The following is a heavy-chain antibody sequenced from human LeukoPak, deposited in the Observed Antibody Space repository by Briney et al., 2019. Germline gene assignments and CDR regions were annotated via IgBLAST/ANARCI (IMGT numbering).Heavy chain of an antibody. Sequence: AASVKVSCKAPGGSFGRYAISWVRQAPGQGLEWMGGIVPILGTANYAQKFQGRVTITADESTSTAYMELSSLRSEDTAVYYCAGGPPTVVISYWGQGTLVTVSS. D-gene: IGHD4-23*01. CDR3: AGGPPTVVISY. CDR1: GGSFGRYA. V-gene: IGHV1-69*13. CDR2: IVPILGTA. J-gene: IGHJ4*02.